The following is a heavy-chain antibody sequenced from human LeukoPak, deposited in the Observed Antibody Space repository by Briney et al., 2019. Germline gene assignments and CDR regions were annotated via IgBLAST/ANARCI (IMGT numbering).Heavy chain of an antibody. CDR1: GFTFTNYA. D-gene: IGHD3-9*01. CDR2: ITGSGANT. CDR3: AQWGDFDVLTGYYVPDF. V-gene: IGHV3-23*01. Sequence: PGGSLRLSCAASGFTFTNYAMSWVRQAPGKGLEWVSAITGSGANTYYADSVKGRFTISRDNSKNTLYLQKNSLRAEDTAVYYCAQWGDFDVLTGYYVPDFWGQGTLVTVSS. J-gene: IGHJ4*02.